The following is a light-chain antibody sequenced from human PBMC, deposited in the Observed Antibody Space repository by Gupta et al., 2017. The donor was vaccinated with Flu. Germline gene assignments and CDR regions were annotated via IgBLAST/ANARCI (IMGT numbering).Light chain of an antibody. Sequence: QSVLPQPPSVSGAPGQRLPLSCTCYRSNIGAGFDVHWYQQRPGTAPKLLISGNNNRPSGVPDRFSGSKSGTSAYLAITGLQPEDEADYYCQAYDTSRGAIYSFGTGTKVTVL. J-gene: IGLJ1*01. CDR1: RSNIGAGFD. CDR3: QAYDTSRGAIYS. V-gene: IGLV1-40*01. CDR2: GNN.